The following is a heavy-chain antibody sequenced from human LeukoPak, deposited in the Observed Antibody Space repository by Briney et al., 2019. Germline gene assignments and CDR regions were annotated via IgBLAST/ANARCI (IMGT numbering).Heavy chain of an antibody. CDR2: INPNSGGT. V-gene: IGHV1-2*02. CDR3: ARNVKMGFGESYGVNWFDP. J-gene: IGHJ5*02. D-gene: IGHD3-10*01. Sequence: GASVKVSCKASGYTFTGYYMHWVRQAPGQGLEWMGWINPNSGGTNYAQKFQGRVTMTRDTSISTAYMELSRLRSDDTAVYYCARNVKMGFGESYGVNWFDPWGQGTLVTVSS. CDR1: GYTFTGYY.